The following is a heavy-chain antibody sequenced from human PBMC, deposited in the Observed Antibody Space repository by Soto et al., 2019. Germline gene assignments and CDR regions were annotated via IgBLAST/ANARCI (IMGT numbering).Heavy chain of an antibody. CDR2: INPSGGST. D-gene: IGHD3-22*01. V-gene: IGHV1-46*01. CDR3: ASVRRSSGYYYGY. J-gene: IGHJ4*02. Sequence: GASVKVSCKASVYTLTSYYSHWVQQAPGQGLEWMGIINPSGGSTSYAQKFQGRVTMTRDTSTSTVYMELSSLRSEDTAVYYCASVRRSSGYYYGYWGQGTPVPVSS. CDR1: VYTLTSYY.